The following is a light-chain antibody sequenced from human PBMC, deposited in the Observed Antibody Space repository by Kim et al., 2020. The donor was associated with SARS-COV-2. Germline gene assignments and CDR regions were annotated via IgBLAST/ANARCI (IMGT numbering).Light chain of an antibody. CDR2: MAS. V-gene: IGKV1-5*03. J-gene: IGKJ2*03. CDR1: QSISSW. CDR3: QQYNYYPYS. Sequence: SASVGDRVTITCRASQSISSWLAWYQQKPGKAPKLLISMASSLESGVPSRFSGSGSGTEFTLTIISLQPDDFATYFCQQYNYYPYSFAQGTKLE.